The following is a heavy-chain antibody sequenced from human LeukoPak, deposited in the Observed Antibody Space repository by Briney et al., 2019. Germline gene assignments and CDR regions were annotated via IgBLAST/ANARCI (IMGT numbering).Heavy chain of an antibody. CDR2: LYYNGNT. CDR3: ARDVGPSGIPVFQH. CDR1: DGSISSYY. D-gene: IGHD2-2*02. Sequence: SETLSLTCTVSDGSISSYYWSWIRQSPGKGLEWIGYLYYNGNTNYNPSLKSRVTISVDTSKKQFSLKLTSVTAADTAVYYCARDVGPSGIPVFQHWGQGTLVTVSS. V-gene: IGHV4-59*01. J-gene: IGHJ1*01.